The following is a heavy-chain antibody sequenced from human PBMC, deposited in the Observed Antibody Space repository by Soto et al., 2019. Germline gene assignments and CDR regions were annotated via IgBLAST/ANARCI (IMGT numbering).Heavy chain of an antibody. J-gene: IGHJ4*02. CDR1: GGSISSGGYS. Sequence: PSETLSLTCAVSGGSISSGGYSWSWIRQPPGKGLEWIGYIYHSGSPYYNPSLKSRVTISVDRSKNQFSLKLSSVTAADTAVYYCVKGAWLDYWGQGTLVTVSS. D-gene: IGHD6-19*01. V-gene: IGHV4-30-2*01. CDR2: IYHSGSP. CDR3: VKGAWLDY.